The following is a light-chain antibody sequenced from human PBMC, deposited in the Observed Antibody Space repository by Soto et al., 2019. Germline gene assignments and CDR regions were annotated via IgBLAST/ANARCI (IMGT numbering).Light chain of an antibody. V-gene: IGLV2-14*01. J-gene: IGLJ2*01. CDR2: EVS. CDR1: SSDVGGYSY. CDR3: SSFSSITREV. Sequence: QSALTQPASVSGSPGQSITISRTGTSSDVGGYSYVSWYQQHPGKTPKLMIYEVSNRPSGVSHRFSGSKSGNTASLTISGLQTEDEADYYCSSFSSITREVFGGGTKVTVL.